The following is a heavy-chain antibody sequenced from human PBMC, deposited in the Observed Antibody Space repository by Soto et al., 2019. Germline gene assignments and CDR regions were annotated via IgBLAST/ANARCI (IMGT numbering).Heavy chain of an antibody. CDR1: GGSISSGGYS. V-gene: IGHV4-30-2*01. CDR2: IYHSGST. J-gene: IGHJ5*02. D-gene: IGHD2-8*01. CDR3: ARGGSGVRRPIRLWFDP. Sequence: QLQLQESGSGLVKPSQTLSLTCAVSGGSISSGGYSWSWIRQPPGKGLEWIGYIYHSGSTYYNPSLKSRVTISVDRSKNQFSLKLSAVTAADTAVYYCARGGSGVRRPIRLWFDPWGQGTLVTVSS.